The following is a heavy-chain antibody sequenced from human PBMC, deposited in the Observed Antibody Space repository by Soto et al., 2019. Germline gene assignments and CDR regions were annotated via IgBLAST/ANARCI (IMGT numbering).Heavy chain of an antibody. D-gene: IGHD5-18*01. Sequence: PSETLSLTCAVSGGSISSGNWWGWVRQPPGKGLEWIGEINHSGSTNYNPSLKSRVTISVDTSKNQFSLKLSSVTAADTAVYYCARGIQLWPITYYFDYWGQGTLVTVSS. CDR2: INHSGST. J-gene: IGHJ4*02. CDR3: ARGIQLWPITYYFDY. V-gene: IGHV4-4*02. CDR1: GGSISSGNW.